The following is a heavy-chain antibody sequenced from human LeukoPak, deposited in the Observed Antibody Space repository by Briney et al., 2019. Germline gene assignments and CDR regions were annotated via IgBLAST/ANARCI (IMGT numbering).Heavy chain of an antibody. D-gene: IGHD3-16*01. J-gene: IGHJ3*02. CDR2: IIPIFGTA. CDR1: GGTFSSYA. V-gene: IGHV1-69*13. Sequence: GASVKVSCKASGGTFSSYAISWVRQAPGQGLEWMGGIIPIFGTANYAQKFQGRVTITADESTSIAYMELSSLRSEDTAVYYCAMGGSGAFDIWGQGTMVTVSS. CDR3: AMGGSGAFDI.